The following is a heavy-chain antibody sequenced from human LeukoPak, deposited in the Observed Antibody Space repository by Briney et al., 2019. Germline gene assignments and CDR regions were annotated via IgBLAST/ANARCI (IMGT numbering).Heavy chain of an antibody. CDR1: GYIFSNFFSSYG. Sequence: ASVKVSCKASGYIFSNFFSSYGISWVRQAPGQGLEWMGWISPYNGNTKYAQKFQGRVTMTTDTSTSTAYMELRSLRSDDTAVYYCAEGGGNRGTFQHWGQGTLVTVSS. CDR2: ISPYNGNT. J-gene: IGHJ1*01. V-gene: IGHV1-18*01. CDR3: AEGGGNRGTFQH. D-gene: IGHD4-23*01.